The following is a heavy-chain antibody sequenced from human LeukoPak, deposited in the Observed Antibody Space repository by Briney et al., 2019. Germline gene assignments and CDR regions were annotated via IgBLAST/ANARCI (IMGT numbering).Heavy chain of an antibody. CDR1: GGSISSYY. Sequence: SETLSLTCTVSGGSISSYYWSWIRQPPGKGLEWIGYIYYSGSTNYNPSLKSRVTISVDTSKNQFSLKLSSVTAADTAVYYCARVTPYYYYMDVWGKGTTVIISS. CDR2: IYYSGST. CDR3: ARVTPYYYYMDV. J-gene: IGHJ6*03. V-gene: IGHV4-59*01.